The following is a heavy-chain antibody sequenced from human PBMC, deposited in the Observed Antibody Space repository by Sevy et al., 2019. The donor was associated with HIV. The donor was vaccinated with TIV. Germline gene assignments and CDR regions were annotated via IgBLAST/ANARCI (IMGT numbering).Heavy chain of an antibody. Sequence: GGSLRLSCAASGFSFSNYAMNWVRQAPGKGLEWASGTSGSGSGTYYAGSVKRRFTMSRDNSKNTLYLQMNSLRAEDTAVYYCAKDRVWELGDAFDIWGQGTMVTVSS. D-gene: IGHD1-7*01. CDR2: TSGSGSGT. J-gene: IGHJ3*02. V-gene: IGHV3-23*01. CDR1: GFSFSNYA. CDR3: AKDRVWELGDAFDI.